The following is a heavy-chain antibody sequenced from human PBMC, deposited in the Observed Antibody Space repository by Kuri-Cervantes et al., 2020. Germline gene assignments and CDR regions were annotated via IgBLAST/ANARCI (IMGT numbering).Heavy chain of an antibody. CDR3: ARVGRLGQARGGSWFDP. V-gene: IGHV1-8*01. D-gene: IGHD3-10*01. CDR1: GFTFTSYD. CDR2: MNPNSGNT. Sequence: GESLKISCAASGFTFTSYDINWVRQATGQGLERMGWMNPNSGNTGYAQKFQGRVTMTRDTSISTAYMELSRLRSDDTAVYYCARVGRLGQARGGSWFDPWGQGTLVTVSS. J-gene: IGHJ5*02.